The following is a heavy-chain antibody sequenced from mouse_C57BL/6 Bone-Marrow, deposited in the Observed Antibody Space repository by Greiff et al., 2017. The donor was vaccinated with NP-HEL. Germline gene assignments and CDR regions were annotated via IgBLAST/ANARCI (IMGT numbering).Heavy chain of an antibody. D-gene: IGHD1-1*01. V-gene: IGHV3-6*01. J-gene: IGHJ3*01. CDR2: ISYDGSN. CDR3: ARDDYYGSSYWFAY. CDR1: GYSITSGYY. Sequence: DVQLVESGPGLVKPSQSLSLTCSVTGYSITSGYYWNWIRQFPGNKLEWMGYISYDGSNNYNPSLKNRISITRDTSKNQFFLKLNSVTTEDTATYYCARDDYYGSSYWFAYWGQGTLVTVSA.